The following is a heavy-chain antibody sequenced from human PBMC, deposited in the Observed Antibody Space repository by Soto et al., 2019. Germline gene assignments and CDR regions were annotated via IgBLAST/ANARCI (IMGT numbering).Heavy chain of an antibody. V-gene: IGHV1-3*01. CDR2: INPDNGNT. J-gene: IGHJ5*02. CDR1: GYTFTRYT. CDR3: ARGIATGQLDP. Sequence: ASVKVSCKASGYTFTRYTMNWVRQAPGQRLEWMGWINPDNGNTKSSQKFQDRVIITRDTSASTAYMDLSSLRSEDTAVYYCARGIATGQLDPWGQGTLVAVSS. D-gene: IGHD2-15*01.